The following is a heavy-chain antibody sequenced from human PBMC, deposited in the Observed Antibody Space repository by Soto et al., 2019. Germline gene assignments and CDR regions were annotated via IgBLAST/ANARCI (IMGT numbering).Heavy chain of an antibody. CDR1: GFTFSSYG. CDR3: AKGGYCSGGSCYPKGFDY. J-gene: IGHJ4*02. D-gene: IGHD2-15*01. Sequence: QVQLVESGGGVVQPGRSLRLSCAASGFTFSSYGMHWVRQAPGKGLEWVAVISYDGSNKYYADSVKGRFTISRDNSKNTLYLQMNSLRAEDTAVYYCAKGGYCSGGSCYPKGFDYWGQGTLVTVSS. V-gene: IGHV3-30*18. CDR2: ISYDGSNK.